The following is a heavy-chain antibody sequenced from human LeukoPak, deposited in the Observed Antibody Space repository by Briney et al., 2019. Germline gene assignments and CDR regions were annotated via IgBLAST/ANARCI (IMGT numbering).Heavy chain of an antibody. CDR3: ARHRSGGYYYGVLDY. CDR2: FYESGST. V-gene: IGHV4-39*01. Sequence: PSETLSLTCTVSGGSVSSSGYYWDWIRQPPGKGLEWIGNFYESGSTHYNPSLKSRVTISVDTSKNQFSLKLSSVTAADTAVYYCARHRSGGYYYGVLDYWGQGTLVTVSS. D-gene: IGHD5-18*01. J-gene: IGHJ4*02. CDR1: GGSVSSSGYY.